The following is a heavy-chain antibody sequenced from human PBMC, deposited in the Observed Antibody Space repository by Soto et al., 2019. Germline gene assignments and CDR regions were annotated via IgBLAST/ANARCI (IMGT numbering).Heavy chain of an antibody. CDR3: VKDGKAARPGWFDP. Sequence: DVQLVESGGGLVQPGRSLRLSCSASGFTFEDYAMHWVQQVPGKGLEWVSGVRWNGDIIGYADSVKGRFTISRDNAKNFLFLQMNSLRLDDTALYYCVKDGKAARPGWFDPWGQGTLVTVSS. D-gene: IGHD6-6*01. CDR1: GFTFEDYA. V-gene: IGHV3-9*01. CDR2: VRWNGDII. J-gene: IGHJ5*02.